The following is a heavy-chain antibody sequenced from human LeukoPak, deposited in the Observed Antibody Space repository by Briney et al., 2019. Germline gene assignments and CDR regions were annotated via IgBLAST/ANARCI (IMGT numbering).Heavy chain of an antibody. Sequence: SVKVSCKASGYTFTDYYMYWVRRAPGQGLEWMGWISAYNGNTNYAQKLQGRVTMTTDTSTSTAYMELRSLRSDDTAVYYCARDWDYYYGMDVWGQGTTVTVSS. J-gene: IGHJ6*02. CDR2: ISAYNGNT. CDR3: ARDWDYYYGMDV. V-gene: IGHV1-18*04. CDR1: GYTFTDYY. D-gene: IGHD7-27*01.